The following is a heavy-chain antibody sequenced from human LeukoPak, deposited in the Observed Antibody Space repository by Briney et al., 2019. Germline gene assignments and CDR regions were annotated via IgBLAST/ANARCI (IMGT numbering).Heavy chain of an antibody. CDR1: GFTFSSYA. Sequence: GGSLRLSCAASGFTFSSYAMHWVRQAPGKGLEWVAVISYDGSNKYYADSVKGRFTISRDNSKNTLYLQMNSLRAEDTAVYYCARNRVPTDGYFDYWGQGTLVTVSS. V-gene: IGHV3-30-3*01. CDR2: ISYDGSNK. J-gene: IGHJ4*02. CDR3: ARNRVPTDGYFDY. D-gene: IGHD5-24*01.